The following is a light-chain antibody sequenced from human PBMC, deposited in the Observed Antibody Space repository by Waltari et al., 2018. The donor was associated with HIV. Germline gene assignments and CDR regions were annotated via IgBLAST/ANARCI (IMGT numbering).Light chain of an antibody. CDR1: RGSIARNY. CDR3: QSYDSSNQGV. V-gene: IGLV6-57*01. J-gene: IGLJ3*02. Sequence: NFMLTQPHSVSESPGKTVTISCTRTRGSIARNYVQWYQQRPGSSPTTVIYEDNQRPSGVPDRFSGSIDSSSNSASLTISGLKTEDEADYYCQSYDSSNQGVFGGGTKLTVL. CDR2: EDN.